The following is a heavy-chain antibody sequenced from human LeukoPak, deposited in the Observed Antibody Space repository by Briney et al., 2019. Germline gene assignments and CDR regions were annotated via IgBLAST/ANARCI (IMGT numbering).Heavy chain of an antibody. J-gene: IGHJ5*02. CDR2: MNPNSGNT. CDR1: GYTFTSYD. CDR3: ARVVWVVDDISTGYYKEWFDP. D-gene: IGHD3-9*01. Sequence: GASVKVSCKASGYTFTSYDINWVRQATGQGLEWMGWMNPNSGNTGYAQKFQGRVTMTRNTSISTAYMELSSLRSEDTAVYYCARVVWVVDDISTGYYKEWFDPWGQGTLVTVSS. V-gene: IGHV1-8*01.